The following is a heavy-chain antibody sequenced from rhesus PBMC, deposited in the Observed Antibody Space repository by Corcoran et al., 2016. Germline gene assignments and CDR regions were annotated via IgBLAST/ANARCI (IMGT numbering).Heavy chain of an antibody. CDR3: ARRNVWNNGIVDY. J-gene: IGHJ4*01. Sequence: QVTLKESGPALVKPTQTLTLTCTFSVFPLSTRGLGINRFRQPPGKALEWLAGIYWNDEKAYTTSLNRRLTISKDTSKNQVVLTMANLDPVDTATYYCARRNVWNNGIVDYWGQGVLVTVSS. CDR1: VFPLSTRGLG. V-gene: IGHV2S1*01. D-gene: IGHD1-20*01. CDR2: IYWNDEK.